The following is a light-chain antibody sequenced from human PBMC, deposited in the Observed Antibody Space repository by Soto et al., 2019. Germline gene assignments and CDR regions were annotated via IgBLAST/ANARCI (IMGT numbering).Light chain of an antibody. Sequence: QSALTQPASVSGSPGQSIAISCTGSSSDVGGYNSVSWYQQHPSKVPKLVIYDVINRPSGISTRFSGSKSGNSASLTISGLQAEDEAHYYCSSYTSISASVIFGGGTKLTVL. V-gene: IGLV2-14*03. CDR3: SSYTSISASVI. J-gene: IGLJ2*01. CDR1: SSDVGGYNS. CDR2: DVI.